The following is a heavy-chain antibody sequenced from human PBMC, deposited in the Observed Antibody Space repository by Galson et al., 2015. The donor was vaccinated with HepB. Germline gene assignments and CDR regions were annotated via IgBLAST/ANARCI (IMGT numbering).Heavy chain of an antibody. V-gene: IGHV3-33*01. Sequence: SLRLSCAASGFTFSSYGMHWVRQAPGKGLEWVAVIWYDGSNKYYADSVKGRFTISRDNSKNTLYLQMNSLRAEDTAVYYCARHHSSGGYGMDVWGQGTTVTVSS. D-gene: IGHD3-22*01. CDR3: ARHHSSGGYGMDV. J-gene: IGHJ6*02. CDR2: IWYDGSNK. CDR1: GFTFSSYG.